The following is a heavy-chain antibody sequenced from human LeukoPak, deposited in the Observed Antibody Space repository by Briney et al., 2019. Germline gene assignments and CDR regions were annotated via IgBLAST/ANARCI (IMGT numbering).Heavy chain of an antibody. V-gene: IGHV1-69*13. J-gene: IGHJ6*03. Sequence: ASVKVSCKASGGTFSSYAISWVRQAPEQGLEWMGGIIPISGTANYAQKFQGRVTITADESTSTAYMELSSLRSEDTAVYYCARGDIVVVPAALRYYYYYMDVWGKGTTVTVSS. CDR1: GGTFSSYA. CDR2: IIPISGTA. D-gene: IGHD2-2*01. CDR3: ARGDIVVVPAALRYYYYYMDV.